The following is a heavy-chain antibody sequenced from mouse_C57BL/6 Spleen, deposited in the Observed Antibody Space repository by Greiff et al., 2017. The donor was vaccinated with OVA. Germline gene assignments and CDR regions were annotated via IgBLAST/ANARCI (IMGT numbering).Heavy chain of an antibody. CDR2: IYPGDGDT. J-gene: IGHJ2*01. CDR1: GYAFSSSW. V-gene: IGHV1-82*01. D-gene: IGHD2-3*01. CDR3: ARYETLYYCDC. Sequence: QVQLQQSGPELVQPGASVKISCKASGYAFSSSWMNWVKQRPGKGLEWIGRIYPGDGDTNYNGKFKGKATLTADKSSSTAYMQLSSLTSEDSAVYFCARYETLYYCDCWGQGTTLTVSS.